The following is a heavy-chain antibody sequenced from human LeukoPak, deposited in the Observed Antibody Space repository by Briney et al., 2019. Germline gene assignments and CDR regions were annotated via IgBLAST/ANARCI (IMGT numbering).Heavy chain of an antibody. D-gene: IGHD1-1*01. CDR1: GYTFTSYD. V-gene: IGHV1-8*03. CDR2: MNPNSGNT. CDR3: ASSTTGTTGDAFDI. Sequence: SVKVSCKASGYTFTSYDINWVRQATGQGLEWMGWMNPNSGNTGYAQKFQGRVTITRNTSISTAYMELSSLRSEDTAVYYCASSTTGTTGDAFDIWGQGTMVTVSS. J-gene: IGHJ3*02.